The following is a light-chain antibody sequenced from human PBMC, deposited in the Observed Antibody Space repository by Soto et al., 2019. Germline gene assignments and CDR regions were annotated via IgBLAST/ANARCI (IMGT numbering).Light chain of an antibody. CDR3: SSYRSSSTGV. J-gene: IGLJ1*01. V-gene: IGLV2-14*01. Sequence: QSALTQPASVSGSPGQSITISCTGTRSDVGGYNFVSWYQQHPGNAPKLMIYDVSNRPSGVSNRFSGSKSGNTASLTISGLQAEDEADYYCSSYRSSSTGVFGTGTKVTVL. CDR1: RSDVGGYNF. CDR2: DVS.